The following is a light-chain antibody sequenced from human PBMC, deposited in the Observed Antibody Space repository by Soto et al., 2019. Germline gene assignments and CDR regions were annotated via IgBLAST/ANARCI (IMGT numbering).Light chain of an antibody. CDR1: QSVSSY. Sequence: EIVLTQSRATVSLSPVERATRSVRASQSVSSYLVWYQQKPGQAPRLLIYGASNRATGIPDRLSGSGSGTEFTLTISRMAPEDSAVYYCQQYGSPGTFGQGTKVDIK. CDR2: GAS. CDR3: QQYGSPGT. J-gene: IGKJ1*01. V-gene: IGKV3-20*01.